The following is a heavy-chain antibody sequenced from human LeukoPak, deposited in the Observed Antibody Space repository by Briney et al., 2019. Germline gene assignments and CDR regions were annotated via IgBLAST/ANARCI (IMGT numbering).Heavy chain of an antibody. J-gene: IGHJ4*02. CDR1: GYTLTSYD. V-gene: IGHV1-8*01. CDR2: MNPNSGNT. CDR3: ARGFTGQGLWFGEYPIDY. D-gene: IGHD3-10*01. Sequence: ASVKVSCKVSGYTLTSYDINWVRQATGQGLEWMGWMNPNSGNTGYAQKFQGRVTMTRNTSISTAYMELSSLRAEDTAVYYCARGFTGQGLWFGEYPIDYWGQGTLVTVSS.